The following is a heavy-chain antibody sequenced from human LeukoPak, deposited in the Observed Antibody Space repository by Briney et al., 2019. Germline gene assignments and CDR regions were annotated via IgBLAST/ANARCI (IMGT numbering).Heavy chain of an antibody. Sequence: GASVRVSCKPSRGTLNTYAISRVRQAPGQGLEWMGRIIPMFGTANYPQKFQGRVTITADESTNTAYMDLSSLRSEDTAVYYCARSNNYDSGGYLDYWGQGTLVTVSS. CDR1: RGTLNTYA. CDR2: IIPMFGTA. D-gene: IGHD3-22*01. V-gene: IGHV1-69*15. CDR3: ARSNNYDSGGYLDY. J-gene: IGHJ4*02.